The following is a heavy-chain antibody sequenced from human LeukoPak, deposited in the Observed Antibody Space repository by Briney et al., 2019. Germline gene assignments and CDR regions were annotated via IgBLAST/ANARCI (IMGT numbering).Heavy chain of an antibody. CDR1: GFTFDDYA. CDR2: ISWSSGSI. J-gene: IGHJ3*02. V-gene: IGHV3-9*01. CDR3: ARYSSGWYQRGAFDI. D-gene: IGHD6-19*01. Sequence: GGSLRLSCAASGFTFDDYAMHWVRQAPGKGLEWVSGISWSSGSIGYADSVKGRFTISRDNAKNSLYLQMNSLRAEDTAVYYCARYSSGWYQRGAFDIWGQGTMVTVSS.